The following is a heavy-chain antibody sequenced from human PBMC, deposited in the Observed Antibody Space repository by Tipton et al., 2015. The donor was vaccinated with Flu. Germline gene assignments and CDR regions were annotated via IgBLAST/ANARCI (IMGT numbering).Heavy chain of an antibody. V-gene: IGHV3-13*01. CDR2: IGTAGDT. D-gene: IGHD3-16*01. CDR3: ARGFLYDYAPYGMDV. J-gene: IGHJ6*02. Sequence: SLRLSCAASGFTFSSYDMHWVRQATGKGLEWVSAIGTAGDTYYPGSVKGRFTISRENAKNSLYLQMNSLRAGDTAVYYCARGFLYDYAPYGMDVWGQGTTVTVSS. CDR1: GFTFSSYD.